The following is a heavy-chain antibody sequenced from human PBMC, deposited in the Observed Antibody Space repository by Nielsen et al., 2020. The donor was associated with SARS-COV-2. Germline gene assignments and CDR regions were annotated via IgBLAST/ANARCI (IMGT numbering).Heavy chain of an antibody. V-gene: IGHV4-31*03. D-gene: IGHD3-16*02. CDR1: GDSISSGGYY. CDR2: IYYSGST. CDR3: ARKSYRYYMDV. J-gene: IGHJ6*03. Sequence: SETLSLTCTVSGDSISSGGYYWSWIRQHPGKGLEWIGYIYYSGSTYYNPSLKSRVTISVDTSKNQFSLKLSSVTAADTAVYYCARKSYRYYMDVWGKGTTVTVSS.